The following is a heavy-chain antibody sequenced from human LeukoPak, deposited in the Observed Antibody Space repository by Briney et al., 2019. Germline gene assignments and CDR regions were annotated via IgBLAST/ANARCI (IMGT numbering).Heavy chain of an antibody. D-gene: IGHD1-26*01. V-gene: IGHV1-69*05. CDR1: GGTFSSYA. J-gene: IGHJ5*02. Sequence: SVKVSCKASGGTFSSYAISWVRQAPGQGLEWMGGIIPIFGTANYAQKFQGRVTITTDESTSTAYMELGGLRSEDTAVYYCARTSIVGARFDPWGQGTLVTVSS. CDR2: IIPIFGTA. CDR3: ARTSIVGARFDP.